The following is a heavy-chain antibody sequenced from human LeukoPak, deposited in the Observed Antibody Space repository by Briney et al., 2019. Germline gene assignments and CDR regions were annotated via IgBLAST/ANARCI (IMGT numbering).Heavy chain of an antibody. J-gene: IGHJ5*02. CDR3: ARGGYYDILTGYYNWFDP. Sequence: SETLSLTCTVSGGSISSCYWSWIRQPPGKGLEWIGYIYYSGSTNYNPSLKSRVTISVDTSKNQFSLKLSSVTAADTAVYYCARGGYYDILTGYYNWFDPWGQGTLVTVSS. CDR1: GGSISSCY. D-gene: IGHD3-9*01. CDR2: IYYSGST. V-gene: IGHV4-59*01.